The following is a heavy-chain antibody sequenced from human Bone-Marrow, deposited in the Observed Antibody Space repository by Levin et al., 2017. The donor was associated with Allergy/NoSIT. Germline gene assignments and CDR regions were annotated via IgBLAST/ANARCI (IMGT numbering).Heavy chain of an antibody. CDR1: GFTFSSFS. CDR2: ISSSSSYI. Sequence: GESLKISCAASGFTFSSFSMNWVRQAPGKGLEWVSSISSSSSYIYYADSVKGRFTISRDNAKNSLYLQMNSLRAEDTAVYYCARDRGGSGWSLGFDYWGQGTLVTVSS. CDR3: ARDRGGSGWSLGFDY. J-gene: IGHJ4*02. V-gene: IGHV3-21*01. D-gene: IGHD6-19*01.